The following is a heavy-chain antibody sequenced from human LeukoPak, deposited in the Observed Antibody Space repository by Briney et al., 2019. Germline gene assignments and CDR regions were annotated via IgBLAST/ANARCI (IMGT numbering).Heavy chain of an antibody. J-gene: IGHJ4*02. D-gene: IGHD2-15*01. Sequence: GGSLRLSCAASGFTFSSYAMSWVRQAPGKGLEWVSAISGSGGSTYYADSVKGRFTISRDNSENTLYLQMNSLRAEDTAVYYCAKGAGYCSGGSCSTFDYWGQGTLVTVSS. V-gene: IGHV3-23*01. CDR1: GFTFSSYA. CDR2: ISGSGGST. CDR3: AKGAGYCSGGSCSTFDY.